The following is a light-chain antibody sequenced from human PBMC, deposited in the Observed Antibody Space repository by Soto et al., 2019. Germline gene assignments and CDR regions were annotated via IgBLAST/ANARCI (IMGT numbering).Light chain of an antibody. CDR1: QSVSNNY. CDR3: HHYGSSLPYT. J-gene: IGKJ2*01. Sequence: EVVLTQSQGTLSLSPGERATLSCRANQSVSNNYFAWYQRKPGQAPRLLIFGSSDKATGIPDKFSGSRSGTDVTLTISRLEPEDFEVYNCHHYGSSLPYTFGQGTKPEIK. CDR2: GSS. V-gene: IGKV3-20*01.